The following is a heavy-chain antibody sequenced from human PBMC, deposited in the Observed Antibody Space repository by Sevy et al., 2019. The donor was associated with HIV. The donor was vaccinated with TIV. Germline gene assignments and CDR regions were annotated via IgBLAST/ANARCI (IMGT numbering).Heavy chain of an antibody. CDR2: ISSSSSYI. CDR3: AGGSPDVVGAEAGHFDY. CDR1: GFTFSSYS. V-gene: IGHV3-21*01. Sequence: GGSLRLSCAASGFTFSSYSMNWVRQAPGKGLEWVSSISSSSSYIYYADSLKGRFTISRDNAKNSLYLQMNSLRAEDTTVYYFAGGSPDVVGAEAGHFDYWGQGTLVTVSS. D-gene: IGHD1-26*01. J-gene: IGHJ4*02.